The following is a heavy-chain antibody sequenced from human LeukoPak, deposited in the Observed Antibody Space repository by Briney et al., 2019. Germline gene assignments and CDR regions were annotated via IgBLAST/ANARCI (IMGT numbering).Heavy chain of an antibody. CDR2: ISAYNGNT. CDR3: ARDPPGQLVSAFDI. J-gene: IGHJ3*02. D-gene: IGHD6-6*01. V-gene: IGHV1-18*01. Sequence: ASVKVSCKASGYTFTTYGISWVRQGPGQGLEWMGWISAYNGNTKNAQKFQGRVTMTTDTSTSTAYMELRSLGSDDTAVYYCARDPPGQLVSAFDIWGQGTMVTVSS. CDR1: GYTFTTYG.